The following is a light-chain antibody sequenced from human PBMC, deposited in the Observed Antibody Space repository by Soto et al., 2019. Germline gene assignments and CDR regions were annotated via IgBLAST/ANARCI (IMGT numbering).Light chain of an antibody. V-gene: IGLV2-14*01. J-gene: IGLJ2*01. CDR3: SSKPHKSSHI. CDR1: MRDVGAYNL. Sequence: QSVLTQPASVSGSPGQSITISCAGTMRDVGAYNLVSWYQQHPGRAPQLIIYEVHNRPSGISFRFSGFKSGNTASLTISGRQAEDEANDYCSSKPHKSSHIFGGGNKLTVL. CDR2: EVH.